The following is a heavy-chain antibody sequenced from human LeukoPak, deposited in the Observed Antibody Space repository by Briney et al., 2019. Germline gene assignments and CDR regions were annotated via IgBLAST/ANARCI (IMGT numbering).Heavy chain of an antibody. V-gene: IGHV3-11*05. CDR2: ISSSSSYT. D-gene: IGHD1-14*01. CDR1: GFTFSDYY. CDR3: ARDRRNPVLY. Sequence: PGGSLRLSCAASGFTFSDYYMSWIRQAPGKGLEWVSYISSSSSYTNYADSVKGRFTVSRDNAKNSLYLQMNSRRAEDTAVYYCARDRRNPVLYWGQGTLVTVSS. J-gene: IGHJ4*02.